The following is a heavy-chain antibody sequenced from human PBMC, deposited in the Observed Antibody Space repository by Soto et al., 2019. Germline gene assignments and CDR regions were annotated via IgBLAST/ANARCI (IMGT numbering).Heavy chain of an antibody. CDR2: ISYDGSNK. CDR1: GFTFSSYA. J-gene: IGHJ4*02. D-gene: IGHD3-3*01. CDR3: ARGYYDFWSGYYIDY. Sequence: GGSLRLSCAASGFTFSSYAMHWVRQAPGEGLEWVAVISYDGSNKYYADSVKGRFTISRDNSKNTLHLQMNSLRAEDTAVYYCARGYYDFWSGYYIDYWGQGTLVTVSS. V-gene: IGHV3-30-3*01.